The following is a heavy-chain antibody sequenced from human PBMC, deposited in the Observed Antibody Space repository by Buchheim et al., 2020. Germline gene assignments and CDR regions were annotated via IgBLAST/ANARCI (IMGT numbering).Heavy chain of an antibody. J-gene: IGHJ6*02. V-gene: IGHV2-5*02. CDR2: ISWDDDK. CDR1: GFSLSTSGVG. Sequence: QITLKESGPTLVKPPQTLTLTCTFSGFSLSTSGVGVGWIRQPPGKALEWLTLISWDDDKRYTPSLKSRLTITKDTSKNQMVLTMPNMDPVDTATYDLTRAAAGTLDDYYYYGMDVLGQGTT. D-gene: IGHD6-13*01. CDR3: TRAAAGTLDDYYYYGMDV.